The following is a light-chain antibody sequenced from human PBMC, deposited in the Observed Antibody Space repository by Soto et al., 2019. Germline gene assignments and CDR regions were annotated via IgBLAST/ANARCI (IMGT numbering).Light chain of an antibody. V-gene: IGLV2-14*01. Sequence: VLTQPASVSGSPGQSITISCTGTSSDVGGYNYVSWYQHPPGKAPKLMISEVSNRPSGVSNRFSGSKSGNTASLTISGLQAADEADYYCSSYTSTSTRVFGTGTKVTV. CDR3: SSYTSTSTRV. CDR1: SSDVGGYNY. J-gene: IGLJ1*01. CDR2: EVS.